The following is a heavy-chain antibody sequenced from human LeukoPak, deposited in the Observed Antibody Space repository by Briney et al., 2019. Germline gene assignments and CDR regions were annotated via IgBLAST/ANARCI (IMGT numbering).Heavy chain of an antibody. D-gene: IGHD5-24*01. J-gene: IGHJ4*02. CDR1: GFTFNRHD. Sequence: GGSLRLSCVASGFTFNRHDMHWVRKAKGKGLEWVSTIGDDGDTYYAGSVKGRFTTSREKAKNSLYLQMNSLTAGDTAVYYCAIGRRDAYNFPFDYWGQGTLVTVSS. CDR2: IGDDGDT. V-gene: IGHV3-13*01. CDR3: AIGRRDAYNFPFDY.